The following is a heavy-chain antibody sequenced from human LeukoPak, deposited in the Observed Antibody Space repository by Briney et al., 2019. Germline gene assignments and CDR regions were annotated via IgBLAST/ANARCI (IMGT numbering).Heavy chain of an antibody. D-gene: IGHD2-2*01. Sequence: ASVKVSCKASGYTFTGYHMHWVRQAPGQGLEWMGRINPNSGDTNYAQKFQGRVTMTRDTSIGTAYMELSRLRSDDTAVYYCARDYCSSTSCLFDYWGQGTLVTVSS. V-gene: IGHV1-2*06. CDR3: ARDYCSSTSCLFDY. CDR1: GYTFTGYH. CDR2: INPNSGDT. J-gene: IGHJ4*02.